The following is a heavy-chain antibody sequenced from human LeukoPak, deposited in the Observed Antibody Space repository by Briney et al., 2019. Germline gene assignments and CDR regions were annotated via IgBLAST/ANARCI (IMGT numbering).Heavy chain of an antibody. J-gene: IGHJ3*02. Sequence: SSETLSLTCTVAGYSISSGYYWGWLRQPPGKGLEWIGSIYHSGSTYYNPSLKSRVTISVDTSKNQFPLKLSSVTAADTAVYYCAREVLYDAFDIWGQGTMVTVSS. CDR1: GYSISSGYY. CDR2: IYHSGST. CDR3: AREVLYDAFDI. V-gene: IGHV4-38-2*02.